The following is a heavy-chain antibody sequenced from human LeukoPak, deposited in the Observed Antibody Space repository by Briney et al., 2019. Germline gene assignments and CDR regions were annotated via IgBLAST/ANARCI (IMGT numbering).Heavy chain of an antibody. Sequence: GGSLRLSCAASGFIFNSYWMHWVRQAPGKGLVWVSRINSDGSNTIYADSVKGRFTISRDNAKNTLYLQMNSLRAEDTAVYYCARGYSGSLDWGQGTLVTVSS. J-gene: IGHJ4*02. CDR3: ARGYSGSLD. V-gene: IGHV3-74*01. CDR1: GFIFNSYW. D-gene: IGHD1-26*01. CDR2: INSDGSNT.